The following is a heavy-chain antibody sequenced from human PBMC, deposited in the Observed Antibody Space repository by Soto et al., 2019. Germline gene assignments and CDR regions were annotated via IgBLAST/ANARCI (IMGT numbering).Heavy chain of an antibody. CDR3: ARLDGNDYDSSGYYYYYYGMDV. V-gene: IGHV3-11*01. CDR1: GFTFSDYY. CDR2: ISSSGSTI. J-gene: IGHJ6*02. Sequence: QVQLVESGGGLVKPGGSLRLSCAASGFTFSDYYMSWIRQAPGKGLEWVSYISSSGSTIYYADSVKGRFTISRENAKNSLYLQMNSLRAEDTALYYCARLDGNDYDSSGYYYYYYGMDVWGQGTTVTVSS. D-gene: IGHD3-22*01.